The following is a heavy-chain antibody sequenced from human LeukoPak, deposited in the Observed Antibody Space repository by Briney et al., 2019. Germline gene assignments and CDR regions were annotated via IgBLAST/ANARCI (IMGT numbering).Heavy chain of an antibody. J-gene: IGHJ5*02. V-gene: IGHV4-4*07. Sequence: KPSETLSLTCTVSGGSISNYYWSWIRQPAGKGLEWIERINTSGSTNCNPSLKSRVTMSVDTSKNQFSLKLTSVTAADTAVYYCARAHGSGGDYYGGMGWFDPWGQGTLVTVSS. CDR1: GGSISNYY. D-gene: IGHD4-23*01. CDR3: ARAHGSGGDYYGGMGWFDP. CDR2: INTSGST.